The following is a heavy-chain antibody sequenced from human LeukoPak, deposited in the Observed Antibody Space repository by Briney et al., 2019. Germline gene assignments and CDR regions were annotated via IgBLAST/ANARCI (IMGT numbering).Heavy chain of an antibody. CDR2: VYYSGST. Sequence: PSETLSLTCTVSGGSISSGDYYWSWIRQPPGKGLEWIGYVYYSGSTYYNPSLKSRVTISVDTSKNQFSLKLSSVTAADTAVYYCASSVVRDYSFDYWGQGTLVTVSS. D-gene: IGHD4-11*01. CDR3: ASSVVRDYSFDY. CDR1: GGSISSGDYY. V-gene: IGHV4-30-4*01. J-gene: IGHJ4*02.